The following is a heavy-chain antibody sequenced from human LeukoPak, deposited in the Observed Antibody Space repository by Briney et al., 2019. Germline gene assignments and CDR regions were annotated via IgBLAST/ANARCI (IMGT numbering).Heavy chain of an antibody. J-gene: IGHJ3*02. CDR2: VSAYNGNT. V-gene: IGHV1-18*01. Sequence: GASVKVSCKASGYTFTSYGISWVRQAPGQGLEWMGWVSAYNGNTNYAQKLQGRVTMTTDTSTSTAYMELRSLRSDDTAVYYCARAVRHIVVVKSRKHAFDIWGQGTMVTVSS. CDR1: GYTFTSYG. CDR3: ARAVRHIVVVKSRKHAFDI. D-gene: IGHD2-21*01.